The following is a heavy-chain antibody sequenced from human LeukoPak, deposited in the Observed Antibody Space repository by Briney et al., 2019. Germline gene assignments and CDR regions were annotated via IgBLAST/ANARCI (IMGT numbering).Heavy chain of an antibody. CDR2: IYYSGST. J-gene: IGHJ4*02. D-gene: IGHD4-17*01. Sequence: PSETLPLTCTVSGGSISSYYWSWIRQPPGKGLEWIGYIYYSGSTNYNPSLKSRVTISVDTSKNQFSLKLSSVTAADTAVYYCARGPHYGDTIDYWGQGTLVTVSS. CDR3: ARGPHYGDTIDY. V-gene: IGHV4-59*01. CDR1: GGSISSYY.